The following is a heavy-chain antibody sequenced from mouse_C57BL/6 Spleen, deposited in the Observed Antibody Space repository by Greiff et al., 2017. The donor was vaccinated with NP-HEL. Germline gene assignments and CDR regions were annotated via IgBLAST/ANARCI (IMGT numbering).Heavy chain of an antibody. V-gene: IGHV1-76*01. D-gene: IGHD2-2*01. CDR2: IYPGSGNT. CDR3: AREGYDGGFAY. CDR1: GYTFTDYY. J-gene: IGHJ3*01. Sequence: QVQLKQSGAELVRPGASVKLSCKASGYTFTDYYINWVKQRPGQGLEWIARIYPGSGNTYYNEKFKGKATLTAEKSSSTAYMQLSSLTSEDSAVYFCAREGYDGGFAYWGQGTLVTVSA.